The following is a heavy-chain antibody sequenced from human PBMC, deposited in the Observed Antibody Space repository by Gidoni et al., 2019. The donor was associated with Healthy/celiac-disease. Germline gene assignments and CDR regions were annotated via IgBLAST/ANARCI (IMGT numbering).Heavy chain of an antibody. CDR3: ARDRGRGIDY. Sequence: QVQLQESGPGLVKPSETLSLPCTVSGGSVSSGSYYWSWIRQPPGKGLEWIGYIYYSGSTNYNPSLKSRVTISVDTSKNQFSLKLSSVTAADTAVYYCARDRGRGIDYWGQGTLVTVSS. D-gene: IGHD3-16*01. V-gene: IGHV4-61*01. CDR1: GGSVSSGSYY. CDR2: IYYSGST. J-gene: IGHJ4*02.